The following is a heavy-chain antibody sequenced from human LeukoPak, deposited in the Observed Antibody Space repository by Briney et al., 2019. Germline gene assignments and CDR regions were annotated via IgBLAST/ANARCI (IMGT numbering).Heavy chain of an antibody. V-gene: IGHV1-2*06. CDR3: ARDLSSTPNWDFDY. CDR1: GYTFSGYF. J-gene: IGHJ4*02. D-gene: IGHD7-27*01. Sequence: VASVKVSCKASGYTFSGYFIHWVRQAAGQRLEWMGRINADSGGPEYPPNFQGRVTMTRDTSTSTASMELSRLTSDDTAVYYCARDLSSTPNWDFDYWGQGTLVTVSS. CDR2: INADSGGP.